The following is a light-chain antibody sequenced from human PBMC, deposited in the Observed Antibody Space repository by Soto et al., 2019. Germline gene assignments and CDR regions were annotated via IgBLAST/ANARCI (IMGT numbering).Light chain of an antibody. CDR2: GAS. Sequence: EIVMTQSPATLSVSPGERATLCCRASQNVRSNLAWYQQKPGQAPRLLIYGASTRATGIPAMFSGRGSGTEFILTISSLQSEDFATYYCHQLNNYPLTFGGGTRWIS. V-gene: IGKV3-15*01. CDR3: HQLNNYPLT. CDR1: QNVRSN. J-gene: IGKJ4*01.